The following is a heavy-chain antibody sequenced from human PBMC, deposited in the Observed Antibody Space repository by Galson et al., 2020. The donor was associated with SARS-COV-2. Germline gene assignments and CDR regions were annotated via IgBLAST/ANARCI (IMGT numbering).Heavy chain of an antibody. D-gene: IGHD6-19*01. CDR3: ARSGGYSSGHYYSDY. V-gene: IGHV3-30-3*01. CDR1: GFAFGSNA. CDR2: ISFDGSNE. J-gene: IGHJ4*02. Sequence: GESLKISCAASGFAFGSNAMPWVRQAPGKGLEWVAVISFDGSNEYYADSVKGRFTISRYNSKNMLYLQMNSLRAEDTAVFYCARSGGYSSGHYYSDYWGQGTLVTVSS.